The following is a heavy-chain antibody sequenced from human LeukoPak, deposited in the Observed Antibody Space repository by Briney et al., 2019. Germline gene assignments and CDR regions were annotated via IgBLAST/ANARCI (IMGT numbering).Heavy chain of an antibody. Sequence: GGSLRLSCAVSGFRFSIYEMNWVRQAPGKELEWVSNIGSSGTTIYYADSVKGRFSISRDNAKNSLYLQMNSLRVEDTAVYYCALLAVASDFDYWGQGALVTVSS. J-gene: IGHJ4*02. CDR1: GFRFSIYE. V-gene: IGHV3-48*03. D-gene: IGHD6-19*01. CDR2: IGSSGTTI. CDR3: ALLAVASDFDY.